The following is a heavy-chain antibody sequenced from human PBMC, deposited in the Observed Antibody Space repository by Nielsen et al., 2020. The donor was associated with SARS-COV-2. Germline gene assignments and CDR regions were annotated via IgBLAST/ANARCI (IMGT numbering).Heavy chain of an antibody. J-gene: IGHJ4*01. V-gene: IGHV3-23*01. CDR2: IGAGGVSR. D-gene: IGHD2-2*01. CDR3: AKAGGVLVTAAKRYFDY. CDR1: GFPFSSYG. Sequence: GGSLRLSCVVSGFPFSSYGMNWVRQAPGKGLEWVSNIGAGGVSRDYADSVKGRFTISRDNSKNTLYLQMNSLRAEDTAKYYCAKAGGVLVTAAKRYFDYWGQGTLVTVSS.